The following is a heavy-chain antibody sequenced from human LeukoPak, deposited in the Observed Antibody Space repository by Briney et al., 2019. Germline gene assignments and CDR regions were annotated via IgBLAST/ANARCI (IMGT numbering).Heavy chain of an antibody. V-gene: IGHV3-21*01. CDR3: ARVDYYGSSGYYFDY. D-gene: IGHD3-22*01. CDR2: ISSSSSYI. J-gene: IGHJ4*02. CDR1: GFTFSSYS. Sequence: PRGSLRLSCAASGFTFSSYSMNWVRQAPGKGLEWVSSISSSSSYIYYADSVKGRFTISRDNAKNSLYLQMNSLRAEDTAVYYCARVDYYGSSGYYFDYWGQGTLVTVSS.